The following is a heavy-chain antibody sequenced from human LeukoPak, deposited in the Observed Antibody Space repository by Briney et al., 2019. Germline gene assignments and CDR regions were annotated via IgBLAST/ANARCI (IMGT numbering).Heavy chain of an antibody. CDR2: ISAYNGNT. Sequence: ASVKVSCKASGYTFTSYGISWVRQAPGQGLEWMGWISAYNGNTNYAQKLQGRVTMTTDTSTSTAYMELRSLRSDDTAVYYCARVDYYDFWSGSYYYYMDVWGKGTPVTVSS. V-gene: IGHV1-18*01. J-gene: IGHJ6*03. D-gene: IGHD3-3*01. CDR1: GYTFTSYG. CDR3: ARVDYYDFWSGSYYYYMDV.